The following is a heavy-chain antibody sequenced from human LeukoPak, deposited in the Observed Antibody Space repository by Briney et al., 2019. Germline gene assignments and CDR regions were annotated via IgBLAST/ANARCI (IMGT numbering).Heavy chain of an antibody. J-gene: IGHJ4*02. V-gene: IGHV1-46*01. D-gene: IGHD2-15*01. CDR1: GYTFTTYY. Sequence: GASVKVSCKASGYTFTTYYFHWVRQAPGQGLEWMGIINPSGGITSYAQKFQDRVTMTRDTSTSTLYMELTSLRSEDTAVYYCARDVSGGNCLFDYWGQGTLVTVSS. CDR2: INPSGGIT. CDR3: ARDVSGGNCLFDY.